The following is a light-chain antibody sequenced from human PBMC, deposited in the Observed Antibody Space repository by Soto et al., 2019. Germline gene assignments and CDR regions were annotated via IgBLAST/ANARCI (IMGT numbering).Light chain of an antibody. Sequence: EIVMTQSPATLSVSPGERATLSCRASQSVSSNLAWYQQKPGQAPRLLIYGASNRATGIPDRFSGSGSGTEFNLTISRLQSEDFAVYFCQKYDDWLRLTFGGGTKVDIK. J-gene: IGKJ4*01. CDR2: GAS. CDR3: QKYDDWLRLT. V-gene: IGKV3-15*01. CDR1: QSVSSN.